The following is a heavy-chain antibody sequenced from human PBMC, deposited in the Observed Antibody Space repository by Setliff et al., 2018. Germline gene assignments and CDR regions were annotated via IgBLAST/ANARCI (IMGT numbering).Heavy chain of an antibody. CDR1: NGSISSGNYF. CDR3: ARRGYYYGWGDSNAFDI. J-gene: IGHJ3*02. CDR2: IFYTGST. D-gene: IGHD3-10*01. V-gene: IGHV4-39*01. Sequence: SETLSLTCTVSNGSISSGNYFWGWIRQPPGKGLEWMGSIFYTGSTYYNPSLTSRVTMSVDTSKNQFSLKLSSVTAADTAVYYCARRGYYYGWGDSNAFDIWGQGTMVT.